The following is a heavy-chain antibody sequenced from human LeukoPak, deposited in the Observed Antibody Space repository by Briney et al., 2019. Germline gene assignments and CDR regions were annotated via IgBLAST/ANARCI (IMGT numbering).Heavy chain of an antibody. J-gene: IGHJ6*03. CDR1: GFTFSSYA. CDR3: ARASMVSYYYYYMDV. CDR2: ISYVGSNK. Sequence: GRSLRLSCAASGFTFSSYAMHWVRQAPGKGLERVAVISYVGSNKYYADSVKGRFTISRDNSKNTLYLQMNSLRAEDTAVYYCARASMVSYYYYYMDVWGKGTTVTVSS. V-gene: IGHV3-30*04. D-gene: IGHD3-10*01.